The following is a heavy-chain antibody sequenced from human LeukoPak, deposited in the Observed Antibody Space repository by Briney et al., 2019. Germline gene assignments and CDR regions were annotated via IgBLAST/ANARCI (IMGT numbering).Heavy chain of an antibody. CDR3: ARGPSLIAVAGRGFDY. CDR2: ISSSSSYI. D-gene: IGHD6-19*01. CDR1: GFTFSSYS. V-gene: IGHV3-21*01. Sequence: GGSLRLSCAASGFTFSSYSMNWVRQAPGKGLEWVSSISSSSSYIYYADSVKGRFTISRDNAKNSLYLQMNSLRAEDTAVYYCARGPSLIAVAGRGFDYWGQGTLVTVSS. J-gene: IGHJ4*02.